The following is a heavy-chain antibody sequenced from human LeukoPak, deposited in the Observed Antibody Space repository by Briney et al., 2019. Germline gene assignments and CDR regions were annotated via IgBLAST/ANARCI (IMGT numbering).Heavy chain of an antibody. J-gene: IGHJ4*02. V-gene: IGHV3-11*01. CDR3: AKGSGYPLYYFDY. CDR1: GFTFSDYY. D-gene: IGHD3-22*01. CDR2: ISSSGTTI. Sequence: GGSLRLSCAASGFTFSDYYMSWIRQAPGKGLEWVSYISSSGTTIYYADSVKGRFTISRDNAKNSLYLQMNSLRAEDTAVYYCAKGSGYPLYYFDYWGQGTLVTVSS.